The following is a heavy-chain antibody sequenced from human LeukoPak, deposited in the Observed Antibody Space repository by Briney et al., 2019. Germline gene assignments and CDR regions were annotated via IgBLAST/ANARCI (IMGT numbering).Heavy chain of an antibody. CDR2: ISSNGGST. D-gene: IGHD1-26*01. CDR3: ARDEGGSYPPRCAFDI. J-gene: IGHJ3*02. CDR1: GFTFSSYA. Sequence: QSGGSLRLSCAASGFTFSSYAMHWVRQAPGKGLEYVSAISSNGGSTYYANSVKGRFTISRDNSKNTLYLQMGSLRAEDMAVYYCARDEGGSYPPRCAFDIWGQGTMVTVSS. V-gene: IGHV3-64*01.